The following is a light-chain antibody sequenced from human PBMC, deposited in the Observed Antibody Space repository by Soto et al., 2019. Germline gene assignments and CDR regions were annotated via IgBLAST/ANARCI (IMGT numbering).Light chain of an antibody. CDR3: VAWDDSLRGLI. CDR1: TSNIGSNY. CDR2: RND. V-gene: IGLV1-47*01. J-gene: IGLJ2*01. Sequence: QSVLTQPPSASGTPGQRVTISCSGSTSNIGSNYLYWYQRLPGTAPKLLISRNDQRPSGVPDRFSGSKSGTSASLAISGLRSEDEADYYCVAWDDSLRGLIFGGGTKVTVL.